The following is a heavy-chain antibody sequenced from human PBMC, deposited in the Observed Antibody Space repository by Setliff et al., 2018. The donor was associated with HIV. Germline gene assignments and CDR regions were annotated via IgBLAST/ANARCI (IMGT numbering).Heavy chain of an antibody. CDR2: IYYSGDT. CDR1: GGSITSHY. V-gene: IGHV4-59*11. D-gene: IGHD1-7*01. J-gene: IGHJ5*02. CDR3: ARVEIMELLGNWFDP. Sequence: SETLSLTCSVSGGSITSHYWSWIRQPPGKGLEWIGYIYYSGDTIYNPSLKSRVTMSVDTSKNHFSLRLRFVTAADTAIYYCARVEIMELLGNWFDPWGQGTLVTVSS.